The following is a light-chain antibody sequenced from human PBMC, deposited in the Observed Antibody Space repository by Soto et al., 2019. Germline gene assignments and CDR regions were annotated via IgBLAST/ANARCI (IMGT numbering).Light chain of an antibody. CDR2: AAS. CDR1: RDISSH. V-gene: IGKV1-9*01. J-gene: IGKJ4*01. CDR3: QQVKTYPLT. Sequence: DIQLTQSPSFLSASVGDRVTITCRASRDISSHLAWYQQKPGKAPKLLIYAASTLQSGVPSGFGGSGSGTEFTLTITSLQPEDFATYYCQQVKTYPLTFGGATKVEIK.